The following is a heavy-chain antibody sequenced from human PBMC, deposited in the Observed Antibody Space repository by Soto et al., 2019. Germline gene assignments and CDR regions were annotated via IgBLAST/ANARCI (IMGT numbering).Heavy chain of an antibody. J-gene: IGHJ5*02. D-gene: IGHD6-13*01. V-gene: IGHV4-4*07. CDR2: IYTSGST. Sequence: PSETLSLTCPVSGCSISSYYWSWIRQPAGKGLEWIGRIYTSGSTNYNPSLKSRVTMSVDTSKNQFSLKLSSVTAADTAVYYCARDKSSSWYPPMNWFDPWGQGTLVTVSS. CDR1: GCSISSYY. CDR3: ARDKSSSWYPPMNWFDP.